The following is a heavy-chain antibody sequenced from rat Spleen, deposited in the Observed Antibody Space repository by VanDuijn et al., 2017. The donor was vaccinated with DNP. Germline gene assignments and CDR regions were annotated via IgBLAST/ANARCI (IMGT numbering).Heavy chain of an antibody. J-gene: IGHJ2*01. D-gene: IGHD4-6*01. CDR1: GFTFSSFP. CDR3: ARHGPY. V-gene: IGHV5-22*01. Sequence: EVQLVESGGGLVQPGRSMKLSCTASGFTFSSFPMAWVRQAPKKGLEWVASISFEGTRTYYGDSVKGRFTISRDNANRTLYLQMSSLRSEDTATYYCARHGPYWGQGVMVTVSS. CDR2: ISFEGTRT.